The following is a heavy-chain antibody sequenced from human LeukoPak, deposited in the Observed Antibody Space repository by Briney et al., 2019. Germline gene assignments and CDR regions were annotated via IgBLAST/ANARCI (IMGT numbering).Heavy chain of an antibody. Sequence: GESLQMSCKGSGYSFTSYWIAWVRQMPGKGLEWVGIIYPGDSDTRYSPSFQGQVTISADKSINTAYLQWSSLKASDTAMYYCARSGYSFAYGLDYWGQGTLVTVSS. CDR2: IYPGDSDT. D-gene: IGHD5-18*01. J-gene: IGHJ4*02. V-gene: IGHV5-51*01. CDR1: GYSFTSYW. CDR3: ARSGYSFAYGLDY.